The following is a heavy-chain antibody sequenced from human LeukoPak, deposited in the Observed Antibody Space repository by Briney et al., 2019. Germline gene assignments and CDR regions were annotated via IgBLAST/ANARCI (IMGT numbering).Heavy chain of an antibody. CDR1: GYTFTSYG. CDR2: ISAYNGNT. CDR3: ARGVYTALPDY. V-gene: IGHV1-18*01. D-gene: IGHD5-18*01. Sequence: ASVKVSCKASGYTFTSYGISWVRQAPGQGLEWMGWISAYNGNTNYAQKFQGRVTMTRNTSISTAYMELSSLRSEDTAVYYCARGVYTALPDYWGQGTLVTVSS. J-gene: IGHJ4*02.